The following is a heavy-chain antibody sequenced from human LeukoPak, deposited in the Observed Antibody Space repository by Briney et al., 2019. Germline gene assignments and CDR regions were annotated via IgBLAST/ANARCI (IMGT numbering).Heavy chain of an antibody. D-gene: IGHD6-6*01. Sequence: GGSLRLSCAASGFTFSNAWMNWVRQAPGKGLERVGRIKSKTDGKTTDYAAPVKGRFTISRDDSKNTLYLQMNSLKTEDTAVYYCTTDIAARPPVWFDPWGQGTLVTVSS. CDR3: TTDIAARPPVWFDP. V-gene: IGHV3-15*01. J-gene: IGHJ5*02. CDR1: GFTFSNAW. CDR2: IKSKTDGKTT.